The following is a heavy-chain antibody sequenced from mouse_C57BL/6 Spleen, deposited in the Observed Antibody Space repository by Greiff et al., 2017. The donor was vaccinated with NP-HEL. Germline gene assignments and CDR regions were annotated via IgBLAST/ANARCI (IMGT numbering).Heavy chain of an antibody. V-gene: IGHV1-61*01. CDR1: GYTFTSYW. CDR2: IYPSASET. Sequence: QVQLQQSGAELVRPGSSVKLSCKASGYTFTSYWMDWVKQRPGQGLEWIGNIYPSASETHYNQKFKDKATLTVDKSSSTAYMQLSSLTSEDSAVYYCAQGDGYYGYFDYWGQGTTLTVSS. D-gene: IGHD2-3*01. CDR3: AQGDGYYGYFDY. J-gene: IGHJ2*01.